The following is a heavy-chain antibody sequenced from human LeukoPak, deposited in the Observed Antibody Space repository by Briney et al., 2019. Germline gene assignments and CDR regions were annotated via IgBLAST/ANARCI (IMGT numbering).Heavy chain of an antibody. Sequence: PGGSLRLSCAASGFTFSSYSMNWVRQAPGKGLEWVSSISSSSSYIYYADSVKGRFTISRDNAKNSLYLQMNSLRAEDTAVYYCARDRSQAYGMDVWGQGTTVTVSS. J-gene: IGHJ6*02. V-gene: IGHV3-21*01. D-gene: IGHD6-13*01. CDR1: GFTFSSYS. CDR2: ISSSSSYI. CDR3: ARDRSQAYGMDV.